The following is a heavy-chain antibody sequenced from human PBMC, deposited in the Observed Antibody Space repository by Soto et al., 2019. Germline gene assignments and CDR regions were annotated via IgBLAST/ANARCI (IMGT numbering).Heavy chain of an antibody. CDR3: ARPRFRGMDV. CDR2: IKEDGSEK. D-gene: IGHD3-10*01. J-gene: IGHJ6*02. V-gene: IGHV3-7*03. CDR1: GFSLSNYF. Sequence: GGSLRLSCVGSGFSLSNYFMSWVRQAPGKGLEWVANIKEDGSEKYYVESVKGRFTISRDNAKNSLYLQVNSLRDEDTAVYYCARPRFRGMDVWGQGTTVTVSS.